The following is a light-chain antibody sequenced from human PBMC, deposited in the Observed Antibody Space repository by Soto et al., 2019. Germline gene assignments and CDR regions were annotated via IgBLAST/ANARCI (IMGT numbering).Light chain of an antibody. CDR2: DTS. J-gene: IGKJ2*01. Sequence: EIVLTQSPATLSLSPGQRATLSCRASQSVTFYLAWYQQKPGQAPRLLIYDTSNRATGIPARFSGSGSGTEVTLPISSLEPGDFSVYYCQQRGTWPPTFGQGTKLEIK. CDR3: QQRGTWPPT. V-gene: IGKV3-11*01. CDR1: QSVTFY.